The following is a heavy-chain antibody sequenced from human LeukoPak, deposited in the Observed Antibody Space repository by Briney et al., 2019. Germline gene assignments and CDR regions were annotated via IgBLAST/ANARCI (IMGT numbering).Heavy chain of an antibody. CDR2: INPKSGGT. Sequence: ALVKLSCKASGPTFTGYYMHWVPQSPGHGVEWVGWINPKSGGTNYAQKFQGRVTMTRDTSIHTAYMELSRLRSDDTAVYYCAREEYGFDPWGQGTLVTVSS. CDR1: GPTFTGYY. V-gene: IGHV1-2*02. J-gene: IGHJ5*02. D-gene: IGHD2-2*01. CDR3: AREEYGFDP.